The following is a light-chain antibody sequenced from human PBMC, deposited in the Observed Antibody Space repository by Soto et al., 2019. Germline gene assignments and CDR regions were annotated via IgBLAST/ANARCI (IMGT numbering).Light chain of an antibody. V-gene: IGKV1-39*01. J-gene: IGKJ1*01. CDR3: QQSYSTPPGT. CDR2: DAS. Sequence: DIQMTQSPSSLSASVGDRVTITCRASQSISSYLNWYQQKPGKAPKLLIYDASSLQSGVPSRFSGSGSGTDFTLTISSLQPEDVATYYCQQSYSTPPGTFGQGTKVEIK. CDR1: QSISSY.